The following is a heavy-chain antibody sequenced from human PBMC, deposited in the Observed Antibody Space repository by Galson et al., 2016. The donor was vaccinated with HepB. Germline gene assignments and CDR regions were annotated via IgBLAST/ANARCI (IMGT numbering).Heavy chain of an antibody. CDR3: ARARDNTREYHSLDV. D-gene: IGHD6-6*01. J-gene: IGHJ6*02. CDR1: GFSVTTTY. Sequence: LRLSCAASGFSVTTTYMNWVRRAPGKGLEWVSIIYSGGGSFYADSVKGRFTVSRDDSHVYLQMNSLRAEDTAIYYCARARDNTREYHSLDVWGQGTTVTVAS. CDR2: IYSGGGS. V-gene: IGHV3-53*01.